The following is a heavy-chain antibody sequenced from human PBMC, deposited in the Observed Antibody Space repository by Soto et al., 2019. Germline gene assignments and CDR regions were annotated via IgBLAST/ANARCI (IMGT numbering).Heavy chain of an antibody. V-gene: IGHV1-46*01. CDR2: INPSGGIT. CDR1: GYTFTSYY. J-gene: IGHJ3*02. CDR3: ARRSIFTWSDAFDI. Sequence: QVELVQSGAEVKKPGASVKVSCKAAGYTFTSYYMHWVRQAPGQGLEWMGFINPSGGITTYAQKLQDRVTMTSDTSTSTVYMELRTLKSEDTAVYYCARRSIFTWSDAFDIWGQGTMVTVSA. D-gene: IGHD3-3*01.